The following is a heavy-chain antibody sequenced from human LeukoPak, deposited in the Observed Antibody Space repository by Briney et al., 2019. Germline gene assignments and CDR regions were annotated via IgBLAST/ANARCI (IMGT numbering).Heavy chain of an antibody. J-gene: IGHJ3*02. Sequence: SETLSLTCAVSGDSFSSHYWTWIRQSPGTGLEWIGYISHIGRTNYNPSLKSRVTISIDTSKNQFSLKLSSVTAADTAVYYCARYPITMIAMGAFDIWGQGTVVTVTS. CDR3: ARYPITMIAMGAFDI. V-gene: IGHV4-59*08. CDR2: ISHIGRT. CDR1: GDSFSSHY. D-gene: IGHD3-22*01.